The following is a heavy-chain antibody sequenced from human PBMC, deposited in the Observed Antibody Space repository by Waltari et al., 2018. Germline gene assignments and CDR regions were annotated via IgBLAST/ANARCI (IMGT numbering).Heavy chain of an antibody. V-gene: IGHV3-74*01. CDR2: CRGGGGST. CDR1: GFTFSSYW. D-gene: IGHD2-2*01. J-gene: IGHJ5*02. Sequence: EVQLVESGGGLVHPGGSLRLSCAASGFTFSSYWMHWVRPAPGKGLVCVESCRGGGGSTRHADTVKCRFSISRDNGKKTLYLQMKRLRAEDTAVYYCTRSRYCSTTNCQVDWFDPWGQGTLVTVSS. CDR3: TRSRYCSTTNCQVDWFDP.